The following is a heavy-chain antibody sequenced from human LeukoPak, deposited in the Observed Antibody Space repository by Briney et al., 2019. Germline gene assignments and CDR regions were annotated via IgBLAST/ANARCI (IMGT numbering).Heavy chain of an antibody. Sequence: GASVKVSCKASGYTFTDYSLYWVQQAPGQGLEWVGWINPKRGATNFAQNFQGRVTMTRDTSINTVYMELSWLRYDDTAVYYCALWGGAGLDRWGQGTRVTVSS. CDR1: GYTFTDYS. D-gene: IGHD3-16*01. V-gene: IGHV1-2*02. CDR2: INPKRGAT. J-gene: IGHJ1*01. CDR3: ALWGGAGLDR.